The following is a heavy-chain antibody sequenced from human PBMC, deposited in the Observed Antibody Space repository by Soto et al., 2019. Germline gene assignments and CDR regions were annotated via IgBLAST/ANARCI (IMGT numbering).Heavy chain of an antibody. Sequence: QVQLQESGPGVVKSSDTLSVTCTVSGGSVSSRSHFWSWIRQPPGGGVQWVGYIYYTGNTNYSPSPKRRAPLSVDTARNQFSLRLTSVTAAATAISYCSRDNAESGSNMLDPWCQGALVSVST. D-gene: IGHD2-8*01. CDR1: GGSVSSRSHF. CDR2: IYYTGNT. J-gene: IGHJ5*02. CDR3: SRDNAESGSNMLDP. V-gene: IGHV4-61*01.